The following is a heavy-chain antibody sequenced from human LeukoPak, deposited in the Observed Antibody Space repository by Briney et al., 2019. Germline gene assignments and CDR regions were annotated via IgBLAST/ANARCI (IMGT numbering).Heavy chain of an antibody. Sequence: ASVKVSCKASGYTFTSYDINWVRQATGQGLEWMGWMNPNSGNTGYAQKFQGRVTITRNTSISTAYMELSSLRSEDTAVYYCAREGGYSYGYGLNYWGQGTLSPSPQ. V-gene: IGHV1-8*03. CDR2: MNPNSGNT. CDR1: GYTFTSYD. D-gene: IGHD5-18*01. J-gene: IGHJ4*02. CDR3: AREGGYSYGYGLNY.